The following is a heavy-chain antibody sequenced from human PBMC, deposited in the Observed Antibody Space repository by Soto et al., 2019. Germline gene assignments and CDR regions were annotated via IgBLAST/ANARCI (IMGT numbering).Heavy chain of an antibody. J-gene: IGHJ4*02. CDR2: ISGSGGST. V-gene: IGHV3-23*01. D-gene: IGHD6-13*01. CDR3: AKDLYDSRYSSSWYYFDY. CDR1: GFTFSSYA. Sequence: LRLSCAASGFTFSSYAMSWVRQAPGKGLEWVSAISGSGGSTYYADSVKGRFTISRDNSKNALYLQMNSLRAEDTAVYYCAKDLYDSRYSSSWYYFDYWGQGTLVTVSS.